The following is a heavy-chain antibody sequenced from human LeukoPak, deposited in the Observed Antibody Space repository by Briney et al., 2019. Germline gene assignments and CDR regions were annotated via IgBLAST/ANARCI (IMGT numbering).Heavy chain of an antibody. J-gene: IGHJ5*02. CDR3: ARGCRYYDFWSGYLNPYNWFDP. D-gene: IGHD3-3*01. Sequence: KPSETLSLXCAVYGGSFSGYYWSWIRQPPGKGLEWIGEINHSGSTNYNPSLKSRVTISVDTSKNQFSLKLSSVTAADTAVYYCARGCRYYDFWSGYLNPYNWFDPWGQGTLVTVSS. V-gene: IGHV4-34*01. CDR2: INHSGST. CDR1: GGSFSGYY.